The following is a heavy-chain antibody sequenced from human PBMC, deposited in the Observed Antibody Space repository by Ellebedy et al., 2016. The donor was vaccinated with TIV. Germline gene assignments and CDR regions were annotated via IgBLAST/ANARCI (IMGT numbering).Heavy chain of an antibody. V-gene: IGHV3-23*01. Sequence: GGSLRLXXAASGFTFSSYAMSRVCQAPGKGLEWVSAISGSGGSTYYADSVKGRFTISRDNSKNTLYLQMNSLRAEDTAVYYCATSPLAAYYYYGMDVWGQGTTVTVSS. CDR3: ATSPLAAYYYYGMDV. CDR2: ISGSGGST. CDR1: GFTFSSYA. D-gene: IGHD6-13*01. J-gene: IGHJ6*02.